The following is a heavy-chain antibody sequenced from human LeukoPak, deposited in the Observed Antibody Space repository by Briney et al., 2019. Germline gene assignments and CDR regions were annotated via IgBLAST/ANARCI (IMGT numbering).Heavy chain of an antibody. J-gene: IGHJ4*02. CDR3: ATEYYGSANFNL. D-gene: IGHD3-10*01. CDR2: IKSNTFGGTT. Sequence: PGGSLRLSCAGSGFTFSDAWMTWVRQAPGKGLEWVGHIKSNTFGGTTDYAAPVKGRCSILRDDSRNALFLLMDSLEPEDTAVYYCATEYYGSANFNLWGQGTLVTVSS. CDR1: GFTFSDAW. V-gene: IGHV3-15*01.